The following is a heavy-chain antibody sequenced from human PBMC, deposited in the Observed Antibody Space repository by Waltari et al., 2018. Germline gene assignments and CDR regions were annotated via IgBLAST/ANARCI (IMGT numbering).Heavy chain of an antibody. CDR3: ARDSLVVAAFDY. D-gene: IGHD2-15*01. CDR2: ISSSSSYI. Sequence: EVQLVESGGGLVKPGGSLRLSCAASGFTFSSYSMNWVRQAPGKGLEWVSSISSSSSYIYYADSVKGRFTISRDNAKNSLYLQMNSLRAEDTAVYYCARDSLVVAAFDYWGQGTLVTVSS. V-gene: IGHV3-21*01. J-gene: IGHJ4*02. CDR1: GFTFSSYS.